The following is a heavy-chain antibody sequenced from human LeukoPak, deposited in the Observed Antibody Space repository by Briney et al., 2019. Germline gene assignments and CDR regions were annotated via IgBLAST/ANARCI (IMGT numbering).Heavy chain of an antibody. Sequence: PGGSLRLSCAASGFTFSSYEMNWVRQAPGKGLEWVSYISSSGSTIYYADSVKGRFTISRDNAKNSLYLQMNSLRAEDTAVYYCARDNPLYYFDYWRQGTLVTVSS. V-gene: IGHV3-48*03. CDR1: GFTFSSYE. CDR2: ISSSGSTI. CDR3: ARDNPLYYFDY. D-gene: IGHD1-14*01. J-gene: IGHJ4*02.